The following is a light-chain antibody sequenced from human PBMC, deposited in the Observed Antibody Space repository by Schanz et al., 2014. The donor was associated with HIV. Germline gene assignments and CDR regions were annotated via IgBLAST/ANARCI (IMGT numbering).Light chain of an antibody. Sequence: QSALTQPASVSGSPGQSITISCTGTSSDVGGYNYVSWYQQHPGKAPKLMIYDVSNRPSGVSNRFSGSKSGNTASLTVSGLQAEDEADYYCSSYAGRNNLVVFGGGTKLTVL. V-gene: IGLV2-14*01. J-gene: IGLJ2*01. CDR1: SSDVGGYNY. CDR3: SSYAGRNNLVV. CDR2: DVS.